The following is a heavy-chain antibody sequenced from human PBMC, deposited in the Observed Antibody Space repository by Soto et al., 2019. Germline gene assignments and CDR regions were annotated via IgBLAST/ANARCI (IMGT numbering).Heavy chain of an antibody. CDR3: AKRIMSTIGHFDS. D-gene: IGHD1-1*01. Sequence: GGSLRLSCAASGFTFSSYAMGWVRQAPGKGLEWVSSISGIGHSTYYADSVKGRFTISRDNSKNTLHLQMNSLRAEDTAVYYCAKRIMSTIGHFDSWGQGTLVTVSS. J-gene: IGHJ4*02. CDR1: GFTFSSYA. V-gene: IGHV3-23*01. CDR2: ISGIGHST.